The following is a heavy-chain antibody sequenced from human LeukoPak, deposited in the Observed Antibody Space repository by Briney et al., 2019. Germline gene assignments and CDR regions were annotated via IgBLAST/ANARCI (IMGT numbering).Heavy chain of an antibody. CDR1: GGSISSYY. CDR3: ARHYYDSSGYYSMVAFDI. V-gene: IGHV4-39*01. CDR2: IYYSGST. J-gene: IGHJ3*02. Sequence: SETLSLTCTVSGGSISSYYWGWIRQPPGKGLEWIGSIYYSGSTYYNPSLKSRVTISVDTSKNQFSLKLSSVTAADTAVYYCARHYYDSSGYYSMVAFDIWGQGTMVTVSS. D-gene: IGHD3-22*01.